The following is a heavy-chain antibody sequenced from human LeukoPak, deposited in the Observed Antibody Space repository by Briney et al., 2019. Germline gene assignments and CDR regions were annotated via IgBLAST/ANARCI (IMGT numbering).Heavy chain of an antibody. CDR3: ARDLKMGYSSGRYSWGTGSSNDC. Sequence: ASVKVSCKASGYTFTNYGISWVRQAPGQGLEWMGWISAYNGNTNYAQKFKGRITITTDTSTSTAYMELRSLRSDDTAVYYCARDLKMGYSSGRYSWGTGSSNDCWGQGTLVTVSS. J-gene: IGHJ4*02. CDR1: GYTFTNYG. V-gene: IGHV1-18*01. D-gene: IGHD6-19*01. CDR2: ISAYNGNT.